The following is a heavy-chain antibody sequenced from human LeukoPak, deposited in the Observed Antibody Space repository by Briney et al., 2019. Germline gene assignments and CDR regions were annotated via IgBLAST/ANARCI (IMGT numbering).Heavy chain of an antibody. CDR2: ISAYNGNT. CDR1: GYTFTSYG. CDR3: ARARLVATTNRNFDY. D-gene: IGHD5-12*01. V-gene: IGHV1-18*01. J-gene: IGHJ4*02. Sequence: ASVKVSCKASGYTFTSYGISWVRQAPGQGLEWMGWISAYNGNTNYAQKLQGRVTMTTDTSTSTAYMELRSLRSDDTAVYYCARARLVATTNRNFDYWGQGTLVTVSS.